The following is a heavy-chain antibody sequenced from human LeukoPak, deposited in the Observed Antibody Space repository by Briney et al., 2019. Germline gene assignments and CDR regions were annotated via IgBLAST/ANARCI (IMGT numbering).Heavy chain of an antibody. V-gene: IGHV4-59*01. CDR2: IYYSGST. J-gene: IGHJ6*03. CDR1: GGSISSYY. Sequence: SETLSLTCTVSGGSISSYYWSWIRQPPGKGLEWIGYIYYSGSTNYNPSLKSRVTISVDTSKNQFSLKLSSVTAADTAVYYCARGGRYCSGGSCSLHYYYYYMDVWGKGTTVTVSS. D-gene: IGHD2-15*01. CDR3: ARGGRYCSGGSCSLHYYYYYMDV.